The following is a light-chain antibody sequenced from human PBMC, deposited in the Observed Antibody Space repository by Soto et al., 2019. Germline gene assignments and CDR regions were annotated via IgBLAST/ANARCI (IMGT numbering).Light chain of an antibody. CDR1: QSLLHSNGYNF. CDR3: MQALQTPPS. V-gene: IGKV2-28*01. J-gene: IGKJ1*01. Sequence: DIVMTQSPLSLPVTPGEPASISCRSSQSLLHSNGYNFLDWYLQKPGQSPQLLIYLGSTRASGVPDRFSGSASGTDFTLKISRVEAEDVGVYYCMQALQTPPSFGHGTKVEIK. CDR2: LGS.